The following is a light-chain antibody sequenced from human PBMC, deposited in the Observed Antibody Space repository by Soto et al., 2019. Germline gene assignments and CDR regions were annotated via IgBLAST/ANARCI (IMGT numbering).Light chain of an antibody. CDR3: SSYTSSGTYV. Sequence: QSVLTQPASVSGSPGQSITISCTGTSSDVGGYEFVSWYQQHPDNVPKLIIYDVSDRPSGESSRFSGSKSANTASLTISGLQAEDEADYYCSSYTSSGTYVFGTGTKVTVL. CDR2: DVS. J-gene: IGLJ1*01. CDR1: SSDVGGYEF. V-gene: IGLV2-14*01.